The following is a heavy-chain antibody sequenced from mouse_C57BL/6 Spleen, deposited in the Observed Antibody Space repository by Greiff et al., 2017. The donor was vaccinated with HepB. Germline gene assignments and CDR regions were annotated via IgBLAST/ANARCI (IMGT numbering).Heavy chain of an antibody. J-gene: IGHJ3*01. Sequence: EVQLQQSGPELAKPGASVKISCKASGYTFTDYYMNWVKQSHGKSLEWIGDINPNNGGTSYNQKFKGKATLTVDKSSSTAYMELRSLTSEDSAVYYCARGVYYGFAYWGQGTLVTVSA. D-gene: IGHD1-1*01. CDR2: INPNNGGT. V-gene: IGHV1-26*01. CDR1: GYTFTDYY. CDR3: ARGVYYGFAY.